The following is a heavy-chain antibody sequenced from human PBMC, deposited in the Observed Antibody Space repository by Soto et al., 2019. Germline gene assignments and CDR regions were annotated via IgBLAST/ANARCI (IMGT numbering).Heavy chain of an antibody. CDR3: AKDFGSWYGYYFDY. D-gene: IGHD6-13*01. CDR2: ISGSGGST. J-gene: IGHJ4*02. CDR1: GFTFSSYA. Sequence: GGSLRLSCAASGFTFSSYAMSWVRQAPGKGLEWVSAISGSGGSTYYADSVKGRFTISRENSKNTLYLQMNSLRAEDTAVYYCAKDFGSWYGYYFDYWGQGTLVTVSS. V-gene: IGHV3-23*01.